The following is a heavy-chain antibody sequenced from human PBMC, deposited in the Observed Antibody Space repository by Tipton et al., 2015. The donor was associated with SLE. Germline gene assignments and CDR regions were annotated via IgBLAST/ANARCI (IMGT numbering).Heavy chain of an antibody. CDR1: GGSISSGDYY. CDR2: IYYSGST. V-gene: IGHV4-30-4*01. J-gene: IGHJ4*02. D-gene: IGHD3-3*01. CDR3: ARVRFLEWLSPYYFDY. Sequence: TLSLTCAVSGGSISSGDYYWSWIRQPPGKGLEWIGYIYYSGSTYYNPSLKSRVTISVDTSKNQFSLKLSSVTAADTAVYYCARVRFLEWLSPYYFDYWGQGTLVTVSS.